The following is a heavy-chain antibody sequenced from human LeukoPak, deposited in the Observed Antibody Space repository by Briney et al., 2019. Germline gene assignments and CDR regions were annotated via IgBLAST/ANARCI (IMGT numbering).Heavy chain of an antibody. D-gene: IGHD3-10*01. V-gene: IGHV3-21*01. Sequence: GGSLRLSCAASGFTFSSYSMNWVRQAPGKGLEWVSSISSSSSYIYYADSVKGRFTISRDNAKNTLYLQMNSLRAEDTAVYYCARGDITMVRGEDYFDYWGQGTLVTVSS. CDR3: ARGDITMVRGEDYFDY. CDR1: GFTFSSYS. CDR2: ISSSSSYI. J-gene: IGHJ4*02.